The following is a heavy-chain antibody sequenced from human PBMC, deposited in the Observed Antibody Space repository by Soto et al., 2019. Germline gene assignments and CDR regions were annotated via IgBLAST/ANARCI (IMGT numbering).Heavy chain of an antibody. V-gene: IGHV5-51*01. J-gene: IGHJ5*02. Sequence: GESLKISCKGSGYSFTSYWIGWVRQMPGKGLEWMGIIYPGDSDTRYSPSFQGQVTISADKSISTAYLQWSSLKASDTAMYYCARLSDIVVVPAAMAYNWFDPWGQGTLVTVSS. D-gene: IGHD2-2*01. CDR2: IYPGDSDT. CDR3: ARLSDIVVVPAAMAYNWFDP. CDR1: GYSFTSYW.